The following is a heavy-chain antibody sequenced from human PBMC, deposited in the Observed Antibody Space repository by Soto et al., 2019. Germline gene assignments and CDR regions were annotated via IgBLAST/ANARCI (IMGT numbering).Heavy chain of an antibody. Sequence: SETLSLTCAVYGGSFSDYSWNWNWIRQPPGKGLEWIGEINHSGSTSHNPSLKSRVTLSLDTSKNQFSLILTSVTAADTAVYYCARGALNYDLWSGLINGCMDVCGQRPTFT. D-gene: IGHD3-3*01. CDR2: INHSGST. J-gene: IGHJ6*02. V-gene: IGHV4-34*01. CDR3: ARGALNYDLWSGLINGCMDV. CDR1: GGSFSDYSWN.